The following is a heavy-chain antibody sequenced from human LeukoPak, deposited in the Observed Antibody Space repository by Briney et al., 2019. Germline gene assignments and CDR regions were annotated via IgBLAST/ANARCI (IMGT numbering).Heavy chain of an antibody. CDR1: GGSISNSGYY. CDR2: IYYSGST. Sequence: SETLSLTCSVSGGSISNSGYYWGWIRQPPGKGLEWIGNIYYSGSTYYNPSLKSRVTISVDTSKNQFSLKLSSVTAADTAVYYCAKTYYYDPFDFWGQGTLVTVSS. CDR3: AKTYYYDPFDF. V-gene: IGHV4-39*01. D-gene: IGHD3-22*01. J-gene: IGHJ4*02.